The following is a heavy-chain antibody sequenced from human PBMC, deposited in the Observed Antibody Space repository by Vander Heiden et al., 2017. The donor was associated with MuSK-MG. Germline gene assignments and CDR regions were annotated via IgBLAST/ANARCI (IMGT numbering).Heavy chain of an antibody. CDR2: IFSNDEK. Sequence: QVTLKESGPVLVKPTETLTLTCTGSGFSLSNARMGVSWIRQPPGKALEWLAHIFSNDEKSYSTSLKSRLTISKDTSKSQVVLTMTNMDPVDTATYYCARIRRAVAGNYYGMDVWGQGTTVTVSS. D-gene: IGHD6-19*01. CDR1: GFSLSNARMG. J-gene: IGHJ6*02. V-gene: IGHV2-26*01. CDR3: ARIRRAVAGNYYGMDV.